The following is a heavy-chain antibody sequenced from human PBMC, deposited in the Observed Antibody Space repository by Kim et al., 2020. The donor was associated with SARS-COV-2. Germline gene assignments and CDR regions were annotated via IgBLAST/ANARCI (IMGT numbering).Heavy chain of an antibody. CDR1: GFTFSSYG. V-gene: IGHV3-30*18. CDR3: AKGGHLSWLQSNFDY. Sequence: GGSLRLSCAASGFTFSSYGMHWVRQAPGKGLEWVAVISYDGSNKYYADSVKGRFTISRDNSKNTLYLQMNSLRAEDTAVYYCAKGGHLSWLQSNFDYWGQGTLVTVSS. CDR2: ISYDGSNK. J-gene: IGHJ4*02. D-gene: IGHD5-12*01.